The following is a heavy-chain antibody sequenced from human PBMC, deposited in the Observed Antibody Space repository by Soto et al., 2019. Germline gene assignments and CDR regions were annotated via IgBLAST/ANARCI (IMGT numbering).Heavy chain of an antibody. V-gene: IGHV6-1*01. CDR2: TYYRSKWYN. CDR3: ARVGRGIVVVPAGVWDYYYYMDV. D-gene: IGHD2-2*01. Sequence: SQTLSLTCAISGDRVSSNSAAWNWIRQSPSRGLEWLGRTYYRSKWYNDYAVSVKSRITINPGTSKNQFSLQLNSVTPEDTAVYYCARVGRGIVVVPAGVWDYYYYMDVWGKGTTVTVSS. CDR1: GDRVSSNSAA. J-gene: IGHJ6*03.